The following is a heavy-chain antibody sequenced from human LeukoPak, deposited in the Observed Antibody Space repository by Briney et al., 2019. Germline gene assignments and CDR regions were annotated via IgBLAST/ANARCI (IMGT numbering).Heavy chain of an antibody. CDR3: ARTYIDYLPL. CDR1: GGSITSDDYS. Sequence: SQTLSLTCTVSGGSITSDDYSWSWIRQPPGKGLEWIGYIYYSGNTYYTPSLKSRVTISVDTSKNQFSLKLSSVTAADTAVYYCARTYIDYLPLWGQGTLVTVSS. D-gene: IGHD4-11*01. V-gene: IGHV4-30-4*01. J-gene: IGHJ4*02. CDR2: IYYSGNT.